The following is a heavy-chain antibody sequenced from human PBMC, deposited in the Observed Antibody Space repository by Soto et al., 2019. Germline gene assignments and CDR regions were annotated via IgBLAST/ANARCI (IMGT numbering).Heavy chain of an antibody. CDR1: GFTFSSYS. Sequence: EVQLVESGGGLVKPGGSLRLSCAASGFTFSSYSMNWVRQAPGKGLEWVSSISSSSSYIYYADSVKGRFTISRDNAKNSLYLQMNSLRAKDTAVYYCASGIGGYYYDSSGYSTLYGMDVWGQGTTVTVSS. J-gene: IGHJ6*02. V-gene: IGHV3-21*01. CDR3: ASGIGGYYYDSSGYSTLYGMDV. D-gene: IGHD3-22*01. CDR2: ISSSSSYI.